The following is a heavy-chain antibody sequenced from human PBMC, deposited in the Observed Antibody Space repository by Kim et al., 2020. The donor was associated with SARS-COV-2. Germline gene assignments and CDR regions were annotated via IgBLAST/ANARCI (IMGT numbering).Heavy chain of an antibody. CDR1: GGSISSYY. CDR2: IYYSGST. Sequence: SETLSLTCTVSGGSISSYYWSWIRQPPGKGLEWIGYIYYSGSTNYNPSLKSRVTISVDTSKNQFSLKLSSVTAADTAVYYCARVGESSYDFWSGYYSAPGYFDYWGEGTPGSVSS. CDR3: ARVGESSYDFWSGYYSAPGYFDY. V-gene: IGHV4-59*13. D-gene: IGHD3-3*01. J-gene: IGHJ4*02.